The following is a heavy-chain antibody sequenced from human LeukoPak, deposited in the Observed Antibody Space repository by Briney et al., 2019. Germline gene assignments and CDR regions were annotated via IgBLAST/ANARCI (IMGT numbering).Heavy chain of an antibody. CDR3: ARARGSAVALNWFDP. CDR2: IYHSGST. V-gene: IGHV4-30-2*01. J-gene: IGHJ5*02. CDR1: GGSISSGGYY. D-gene: IGHD6-19*01. Sequence: SQTLSLTCTVSGGSISSGGYYWSWIRQPPGKGLEWIGYIYHSGSTYYNPSLKSQVTISVDTSKNQFSLKLSSVTAADTAVYYCARARGSAVALNWFDPWGQGTLVTVSS.